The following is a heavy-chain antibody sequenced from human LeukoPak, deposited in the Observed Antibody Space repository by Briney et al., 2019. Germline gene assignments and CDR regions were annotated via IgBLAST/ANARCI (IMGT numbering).Heavy chain of an antibody. CDR1: GYTFTGYY. J-gene: IGHJ4*02. CDR3: ARVVDSSSRYYFDY. Sequence: AASVKVSCKASGYTFTGYYMHWVRQAPGQGLVWMGWTNPDNGGTAYAQKFQGRVTMTRDPSISTAYMELSRLRSDDTAVYYCARVVDSSSRYYFDYWGQGTLVTVSS. CDR2: TNPDNGGT. V-gene: IGHV1-2*02. D-gene: IGHD6-13*01.